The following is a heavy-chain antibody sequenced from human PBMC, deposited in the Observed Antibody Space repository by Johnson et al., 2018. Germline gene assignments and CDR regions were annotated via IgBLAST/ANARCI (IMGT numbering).Heavy chain of an antibody. Sequence: EVQLVESGGGLVQPGGSLKLSCAASGFTFNGSATHWVRQASGKGLEWVGRIRRKANSYATAYAASVKGRFIISRDDSKNTAYLQMNSLKTEDTAVYYCTYFYSGASHDYYYYYMDVWGKGTTVTVSS. CDR2: IRRKANSYAT. J-gene: IGHJ6*03. CDR3: TYFYSGASHDYYYYYMDV. V-gene: IGHV3-73*01. CDR1: GFTFNGSA. D-gene: IGHD2-21*02.